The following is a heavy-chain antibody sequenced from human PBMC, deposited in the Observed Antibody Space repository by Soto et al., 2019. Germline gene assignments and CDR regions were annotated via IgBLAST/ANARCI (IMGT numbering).Heavy chain of an antibody. J-gene: IGHJ4*02. D-gene: IGHD6-13*01. CDR2: ISSGSDTI. V-gene: IGHV3-48*03. CDR1: GFSFSTYE. Sequence: EVQLVESGGGLVQLGGSLRLSCAASGFSFSTYEMNWVRQAPGKGLEWVAYISSGSDTIHYADSVRGRFTVSRDNAKNSLYLQMNSLRVEDTALYYCARDRAAGGYWGQGTLVTVSS. CDR3: ARDRAAGGY.